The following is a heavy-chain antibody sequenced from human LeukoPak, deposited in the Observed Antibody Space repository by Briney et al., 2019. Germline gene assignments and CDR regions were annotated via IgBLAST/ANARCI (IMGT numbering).Heavy chain of an antibody. J-gene: IGHJ5*02. V-gene: IGHV4-34*01. CDR1: GGSFSGYY. CDR3: ARAISLGWFDP. D-gene: IGHD3-16*01. CDR2: INHSGST. Sequence: PSETLSLTCAVYGGSFSGYYWSWIRQPPGKGLEWIGEINHSGSTNYNPSLKSRVTISVDTSKNQFSLKLSSATAADTAVYYCARAISLGWFDPWGQGTLVTVSS.